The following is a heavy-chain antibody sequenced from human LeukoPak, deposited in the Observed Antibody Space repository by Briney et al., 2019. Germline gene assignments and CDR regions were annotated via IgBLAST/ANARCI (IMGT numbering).Heavy chain of an antibody. J-gene: IGHJ4*02. CDR2: ISGGGDYI. CDR1: GFSFSDSY. CDR3: AKDTIDTYYYDSSGYAFDY. Sequence: GGSLRLSCAASGFSFSDSYMTWIRQAPGKGLELLSYISGGGDYINYADSVKGRFTISRDNSKNTLYLQMNSLRAEDTAVYYCAKDTIDTYYYDSSGYAFDYWGQGTLVTVSS. V-gene: IGHV3-11*05. D-gene: IGHD3-22*01.